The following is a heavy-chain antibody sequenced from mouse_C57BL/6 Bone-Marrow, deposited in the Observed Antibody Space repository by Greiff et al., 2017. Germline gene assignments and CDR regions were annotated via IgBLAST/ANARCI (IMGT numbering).Heavy chain of an antibody. Sequence: VQLQQSVAELVRPGASVKLSCTASGFNIKNTYMHWVKQRPEQCLEWIGRIDPANGNTKYAPKFQGQATITADTSSNTAYLQLSSLTSEDTAIYYCASDYYGSSRSDVWGTGTTVTVSS. CDR2: IDPANGNT. V-gene: IGHV14-3*01. J-gene: IGHJ1*03. CDR3: ASDYYGSSRSDV. D-gene: IGHD1-1*01. CDR1: GFNIKNTY.